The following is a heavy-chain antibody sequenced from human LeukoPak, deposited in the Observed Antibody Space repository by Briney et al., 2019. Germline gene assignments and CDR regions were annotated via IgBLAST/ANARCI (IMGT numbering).Heavy chain of an antibody. J-gene: IGHJ4*02. D-gene: IGHD2-2*01. V-gene: IGHV3-23*05. Sequence: GVSLRLSCDASGFIFSDYYMSWVRQAPGKGLEWVSTIHPSGINTHHADSVKGRFTISRDNSKNTLYLQMNSLRVEDTAIYYCARDPSTLLPTDDSWGQGTLVAVSS. CDR1: GFIFSDYY. CDR3: ARDPSTLLPTDDS. CDR2: IHPSGINT.